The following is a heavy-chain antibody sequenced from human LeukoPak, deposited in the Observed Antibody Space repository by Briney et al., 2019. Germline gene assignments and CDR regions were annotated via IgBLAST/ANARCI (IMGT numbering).Heavy chain of an antibody. J-gene: IGHJ4*02. Sequence: ASVKVSCKVSGYTLTELSMHWVRQAPGRGLEWMAGFDPEDGETIYAQKFQGRVTMTEDTSTDTAYMELSSLRSEDTAVYYCATAGPSSYDSSGYYLDCWGQGTLVTVSS. V-gene: IGHV1-24*01. CDR1: GYTLTELS. D-gene: IGHD3-22*01. CDR3: ATAGPSSYDSSGYYLDC. CDR2: FDPEDGET.